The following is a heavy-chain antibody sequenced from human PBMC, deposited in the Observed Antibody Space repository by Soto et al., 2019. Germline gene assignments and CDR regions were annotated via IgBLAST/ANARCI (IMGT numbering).Heavy chain of an antibody. CDR3: ARLGGFGELSRPWYFEL. CDR2: IYYTGTT. J-gene: IGHJ2*01. V-gene: IGHV4-39*01. D-gene: IGHD3-10*01. Sequence: SETLSLTCAVSGDSIPSLVYYWGWIRQPPGKGLEWIGTIYYTGTTHYNPSLKSRVTMSVDTSKNQFSLNVASATAADPAVYYGARLGGFGELSRPWYFELWGRGTLVTACS. CDR1: GDSIPSLVYY.